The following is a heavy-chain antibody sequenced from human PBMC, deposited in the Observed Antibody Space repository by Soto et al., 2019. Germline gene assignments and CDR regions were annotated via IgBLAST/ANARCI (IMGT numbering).Heavy chain of an antibody. Sequence: VPLVESGGGVVQPGRSLRLSCAASGFTFSSYGMHWVRQAPGKGLEWVAVISYDGSNKYYADSVKGRFTISRDNSKNTLYLQMNSLRAEDTAVYYCAKDRALLRFLEWLLDDAFDIWGQGTMVTVSS. CDR1: GFTFSSYG. D-gene: IGHD3-3*01. CDR3: AKDRALLRFLEWLLDDAFDI. CDR2: ISYDGSNK. V-gene: IGHV3-30*18. J-gene: IGHJ3*02.